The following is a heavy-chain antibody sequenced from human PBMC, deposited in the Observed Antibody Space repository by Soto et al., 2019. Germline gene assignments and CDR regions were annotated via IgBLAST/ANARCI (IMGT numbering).Heavy chain of an antibody. CDR3: ARSTFLECN. D-gene: IGHD3-3*02. J-gene: IGHJ4*02. CDR1: GFHLGAYS. Sequence: FLSRPCSPSGFHLGAYSRNWVRQAPGKGLEWVSYIDGSGNTIYYADSVKGRFTISRDNAKNSLFLQMNSLRVEDTAFYYCARSTFLECNWDQGTLVTFSS. V-gene: IGHV3-48*03. CDR2: IDGSGNTI.